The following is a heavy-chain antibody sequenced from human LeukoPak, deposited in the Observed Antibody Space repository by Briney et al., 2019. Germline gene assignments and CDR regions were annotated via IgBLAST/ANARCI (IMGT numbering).Heavy chain of an antibody. V-gene: IGHV3-9*01. CDR3: AKARYYGAFDI. D-gene: IGHD3-10*01. CDR1: GFTFDDYA. Sequence: GGSLRLSCAASGFTFDDYAMHWVRQAPGKGLEWVSGISWNSGSIGYADSVKGRFTISRDNAKNSLYLQMNSLRAEDTALYYCAKARYYGAFDIWGQGTMVTVSS. J-gene: IGHJ3*02. CDR2: ISWNSGSI.